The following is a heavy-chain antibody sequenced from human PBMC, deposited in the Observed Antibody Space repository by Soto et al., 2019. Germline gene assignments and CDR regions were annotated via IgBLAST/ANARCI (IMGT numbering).Heavy chain of an antibody. CDR3: ARDGRHNWNDAGPNWFDP. J-gene: IGHJ5*02. V-gene: IGHV3-48*02. CDR2: ISSSSSTI. D-gene: IGHD1-20*01. CDR1: GFTFSSYS. Sequence: EVQLVESGGGLVPPGGSLRLSCAAYGFTFSSYSMNWVRQATGMGLEWGSYISSSSSTIYYADSVNGRFTISRDNAKNSLYLRMNSMRDEDTAVYYCARDGRHNWNDAGPNWFDPWGQGTLVTVSS.